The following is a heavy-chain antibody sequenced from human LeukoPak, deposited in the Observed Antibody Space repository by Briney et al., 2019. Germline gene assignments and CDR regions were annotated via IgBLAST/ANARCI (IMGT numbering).Heavy chain of an antibody. CDR1: GFTFTTNA. CDR3: ARGLSAFDY. CDR2: ISGRSGAT. V-gene: IGHV3-23*01. Sequence: PGGSLRLSCAASGFTFTTNAMSWVRQAPGNGLEWVSAISGRSGATYYADSEKGRFTISRDNAKNSLYLQMNSLRAEDTALYYCARGLSAFDYWGQGTLVTVSS. J-gene: IGHJ4*02.